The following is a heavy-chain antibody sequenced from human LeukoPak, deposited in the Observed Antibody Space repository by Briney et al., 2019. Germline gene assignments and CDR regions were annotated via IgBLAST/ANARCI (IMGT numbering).Heavy chain of an antibody. CDR2: IYHSGST. CDR1: GYSISSGYY. CDR3: ARDGTGATLVVNYFDY. D-gene: IGHD1-26*01. Sequence: SETLSLTCTVSGYSISSGYYWGWIRQPPGKGLEWIGSIYHSGSTYYNPSLKSRVTISVDTSKNQFSLKLSSVTAADTAVYYCARDGTGATLVVNYFDYWGQGTLVTVSS. J-gene: IGHJ4*02. V-gene: IGHV4-38-2*02.